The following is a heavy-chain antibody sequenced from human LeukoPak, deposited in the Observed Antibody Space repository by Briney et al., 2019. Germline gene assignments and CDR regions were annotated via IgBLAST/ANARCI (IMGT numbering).Heavy chain of an antibody. CDR1: GFTVSSNY. CDR2: IYSGGST. V-gene: IGHV3-53*01. J-gene: IGHJ4*02. D-gene: IGHD5-12*01. Sequence: GGSLRLSCAASGFTVSSNYMSWVRQAPGKGLEWVSVIYSGGSTYYADSVKGRFTISRDNSKNTLYLQMNSLGAEDTAVYYCVRCGYAELDYWGQGTLVTVSS. CDR3: VRCGYAELDY.